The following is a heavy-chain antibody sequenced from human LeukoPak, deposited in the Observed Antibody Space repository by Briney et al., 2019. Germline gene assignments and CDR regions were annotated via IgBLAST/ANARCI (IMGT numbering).Heavy chain of an antibody. CDR3: ARSYYDSSGYPLYFQH. CDR2: IYYTGST. V-gene: IGHV4-39*07. Sequence: SETLSLTCTVSGGSMSNSSYYWGWIRQPPGKGLEWIGSIYYTGSTYYNPSLKSRVTISVDTSKNQFSLKLSSVTAADTAVYYCARSYYDSSGYPLYFQHWGQGTLVTVSS. J-gene: IGHJ1*01. CDR1: GGSMSNSSYY. D-gene: IGHD3-22*01.